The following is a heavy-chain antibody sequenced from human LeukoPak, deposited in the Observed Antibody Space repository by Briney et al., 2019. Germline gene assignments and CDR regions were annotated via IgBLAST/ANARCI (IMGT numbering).Heavy chain of an antibody. CDR3: ARGEGWLHFDY. J-gene: IGHJ4*02. Sequence: PSETLSLTCTVSGGSISRGGYYWSWIRQHPGKGLEWIGYIYYSGSTYYNPSLKSRVTISVDTSKNQFSLKLSSVTAADTAVYYCARGEGWLHFDYWGQGTLVTVSS. CDR1: GGSISRGGYY. V-gene: IGHV4-31*03. CDR2: IYYSGST. D-gene: IGHD5-24*01.